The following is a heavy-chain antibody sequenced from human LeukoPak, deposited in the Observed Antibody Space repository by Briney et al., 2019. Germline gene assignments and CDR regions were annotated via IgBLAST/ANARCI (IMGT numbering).Heavy chain of an antibody. J-gene: IGHJ4*02. D-gene: IGHD5-18*01. CDR1: GGSFEHYF. CDR3: ASRRRSHGAEY. V-gene: IGHV4-59*01. CDR2: VYYTGTT. Sequence: SETLSLTCTVSGGSFEHYFWSWIRQPPRKGLEFIGYVYYTGTTDYSPSLRSRLTISADTAKNQFSLNLRSVTAADTAVYYCASRRRSHGAEYWGQGTLVTVSS.